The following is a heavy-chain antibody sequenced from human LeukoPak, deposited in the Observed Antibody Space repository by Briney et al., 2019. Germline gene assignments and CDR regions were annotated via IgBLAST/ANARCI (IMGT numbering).Heavy chain of an antibody. D-gene: IGHD3-16*01. CDR3: ARHYYDYVWGSYGIDY. J-gene: IGHJ4*02. Sequence: GESLKISCKGSGYSFISHWIGWVRQVPGKGLEWMGIIYPGDSDTRYSPSFQGQVTISADKSISTAYLQWSSLKASDTAMYYCARHYYDYVWGSYGIDYWGQGTLVTVSS. CDR1: GYSFISHW. CDR2: IYPGDSDT. V-gene: IGHV5-51*01.